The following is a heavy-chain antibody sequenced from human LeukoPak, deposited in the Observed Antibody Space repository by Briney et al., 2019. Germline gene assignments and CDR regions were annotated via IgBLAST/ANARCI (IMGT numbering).Heavy chain of an antibody. CDR3: AREPRVLYYYYGMDV. Sequence: GGSLRLSCAASGFTFSSYGMHWVRQAPGKGLEWVAVIWYDGSNKYYADSVKGRFTISRDNSKNTLYLQMNSLRAEDTAVYYRAREPRVLYYYYGMDVWGQGTTVTVSS. CDR2: IWYDGSNK. D-gene: IGHD4/OR15-4a*01. V-gene: IGHV3-33*01. CDR1: GFTFSSYG. J-gene: IGHJ6*02.